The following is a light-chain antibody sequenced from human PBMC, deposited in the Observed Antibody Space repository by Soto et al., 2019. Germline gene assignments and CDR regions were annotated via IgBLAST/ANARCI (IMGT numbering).Light chain of an antibody. CDR2: GAS. CDR3: QQYDRSPWT. V-gene: IGKV3-20*01. CDR1: QSVSSSY. J-gene: IGKJ1*01. Sequence: EIVLTQSPGTLSLSPGERATLSCRAGQSVSSSYLAWYQQKPGQAPRLLIYGASSRATGIPDRFSGSGSGTDFTLTISRLEPEDFAVYYCQQYDRSPWTFGQGTKVDIK.